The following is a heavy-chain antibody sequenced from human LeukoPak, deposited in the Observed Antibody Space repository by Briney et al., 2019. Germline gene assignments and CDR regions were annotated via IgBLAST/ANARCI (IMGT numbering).Heavy chain of an antibody. CDR1: GGSISNYY. CDR3: ARGVGSGYTDY. CDR2: ISYSGNT. Sequence: SETLSLTFTVSGGSISNYYWTWIRPPPGKGLEWIGFISYSGNTNYNPSLKSRVTISLDTSKNQLSLKLISVTAADPAVYYCARGVGSGYTDYWGQGALVTVSS. D-gene: IGHD3-22*01. J-gene: IGHJ4*02. V-gene: IGHV4-59*01.